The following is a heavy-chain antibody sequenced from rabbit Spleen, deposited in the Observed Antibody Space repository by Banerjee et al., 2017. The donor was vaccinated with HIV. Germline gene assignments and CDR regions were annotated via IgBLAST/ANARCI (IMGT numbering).Heavy chain of an antibody. J-gene: IGHJ6*01. V-gene: IGHV1S45*01. Sequence: QEQLVESGGGLVKPEGSLTLTCKASGFSFSDRDVMCWVRQAPGKGLEWIACINTATGKPVYATWAKGRFTISTTASTTVTLQMTSLTSADTATYFCARGGYGGHIYAMGLWGQGTLVSVS. CDR1: GFSFSDRDV. D-gene: IGHD4-2*01. CDR3: ARGGYGGHIYAMGL. CDR2: INTATGKP.